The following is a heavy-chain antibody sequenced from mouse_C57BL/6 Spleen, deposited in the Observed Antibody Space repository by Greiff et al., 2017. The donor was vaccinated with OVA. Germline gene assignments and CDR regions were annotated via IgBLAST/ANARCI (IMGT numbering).Heavy chain of an antibody. CDR2: IDPETGGT. CDR3: TRKVSGYYAMDY. V-gene: IGHV1-15*01. CDR1: GYTFTDYE. J-gene: IGHJ4*01. Sequence: VKVVESGAELVRPGASVTLSCKASGYTFTDYEMHWVKQTPVHGLEWIGAIDPETGGTAYNQKFKGKAILTADKSSSTAYMELRSLTSEDSAVYYCTRKVSGYYAMDYWGQGTSVTVSS.